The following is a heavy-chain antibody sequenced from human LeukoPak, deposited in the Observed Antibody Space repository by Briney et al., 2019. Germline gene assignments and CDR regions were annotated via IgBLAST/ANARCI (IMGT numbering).Heavy chain of an antibody. CDR1: GGTFNNYA. CDR2: IIPMFGSS. V-gene: IGHV1-69*01. D-gene: IGHD4-23*01. CDR3: AALNLDYGGNTFYFYMDV. Sequence: GSSVKVSCKASGGTFNNYAISWVRQAPGQGLEWMGGIIPMFGSSKRAQKFQGRLTITADESTSTAFMDLSSLKSEDTAVYYCAALNLDYGGNTFYFYMDVWGKGTTVNISS. J-gene: IGHJ6*03.